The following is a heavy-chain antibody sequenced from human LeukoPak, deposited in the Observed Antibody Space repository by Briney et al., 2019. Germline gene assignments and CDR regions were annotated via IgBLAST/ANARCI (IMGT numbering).Heavy chain of an antibody. J-gene: IGHJ4*02. V-gene: IGHV4-34*01. CDR1: GGSFSGYY. CDR3: ARGLLSYYDSSGYYYLDY. CDR2: INHSGST. Sequence: PSETLSRTCAVYGGSFSGYYWSWIRQPPGKGLEWIGEINHSGSTNYNPSLKSRVTISVDTSKNQFSLKLSSVTAADTAVYYCARGLLSYYDSSGYYYLDYWGQGTLVTVSS. D-gene: IGHD3-22*01.